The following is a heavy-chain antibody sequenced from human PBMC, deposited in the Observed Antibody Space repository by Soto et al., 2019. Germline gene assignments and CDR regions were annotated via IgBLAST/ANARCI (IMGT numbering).Heavy chain of an antibody. D-gene: IGHD3-10*01. V-gene: IGHV4-4*02. Sequence: QVQLQESGPGLVKPSGTLSLTCAVSGGSISSSNWWSWVRQPPGKGLEWIGEIYHSGNTNYNPSRKSRVTMAVDKARNQFSLKLSSVTAADTAVYYCARRWGEGRGDYWGQGTLVTVSS. J-gene: IGHJ4*02. CDR3: ARRWGEGRGDY. CDR1: GGSISSSNW. CDR2: IYHSGNT.